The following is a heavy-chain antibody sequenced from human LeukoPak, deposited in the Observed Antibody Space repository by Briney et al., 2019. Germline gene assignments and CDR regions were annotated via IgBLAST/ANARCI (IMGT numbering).Heavy chain of an antibody. CDR3: ARDHRQAYSSSSDIPY. CDR2: INPNSGGT. CDR1: GYTFTGYY. D-gene: IGHD6-6*01. V-gene: IGHV1-2*02. Sequence: ASVKVSCKASGYTFTGYYMHWVRQAPGQGLEWMGWINPNSGGTNYAQKFQGRVTMTRDTSISTACMELSRLRSDDTAVYYCARDHRQAYSSSSDIPYWGQGTLVTVSS. J-gene: IGHJ4*02.